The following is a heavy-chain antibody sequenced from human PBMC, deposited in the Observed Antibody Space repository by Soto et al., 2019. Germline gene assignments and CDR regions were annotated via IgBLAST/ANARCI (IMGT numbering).Heavy chain of an antibody. Sequence: GGSLRPSCAASGFTFSSYAMSWVRQAPGEGLGWVSAISGSGGSTYYADSVKGRFTISRDNSKNTLYLQMNSLRAEDTAVYYCAKDRSFEVVAARTDYWGQGTLVTVSS. CDR1: GFTFSSYA. CDR3: AKDRSFEVVAARTDY. CDR2: ISGSGGST. V-gene: IGHV3-23*01. D-gene: IGHD2-15*01. J-gene: IGHJ4*02.